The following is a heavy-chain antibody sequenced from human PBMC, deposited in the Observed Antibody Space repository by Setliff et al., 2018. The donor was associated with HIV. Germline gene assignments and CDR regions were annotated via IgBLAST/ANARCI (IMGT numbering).Heavy chain of an antibody. CDR1: GASISTGKL. D-gene: IGHD3-9*01. J-gene: IGHJ4*02. V-gene: IGHV4-4*02. Sequence: SETLSLTCVVSGASISTGKLWTWVRQAPGKRPQWIGEISESGSTNYNPSLKSRVTISVDTSKNKFSLRVKSVTAADTAVYYCVIRRNFDWLSQSGPFDEWGQGTLVTVSS. CDR3: VIRRNFDWLSQSGPFDE. CDR2: ISESGST.